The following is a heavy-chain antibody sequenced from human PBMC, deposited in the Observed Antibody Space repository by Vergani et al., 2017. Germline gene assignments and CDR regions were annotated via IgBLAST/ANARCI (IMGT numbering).Heavy chain of an antibody. CDR3: ATGYVSSGYADAFDI. V-gene: IGHV4-34*01. J-gene: IGHJ3*02. D-gene: IGHD3-22*01. CDR2: INHSGST. CDR1: GGSFSGYY. Sequence: QVQLQQWGAGLLKPSETLSLTCAVYGGSFSGYYWSWIRQPPGKGLEWIGEINHSGSTKYNPSLKSRVTISVDTSKKQFSLKLSSVIAADTAVYYCATGYVSSGYADAFDIWGQGTMVTVSS.